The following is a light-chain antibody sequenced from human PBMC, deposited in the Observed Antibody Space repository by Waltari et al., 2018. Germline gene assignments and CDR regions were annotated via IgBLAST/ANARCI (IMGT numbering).Light chain of an antibody. CDR3: QQYYSYPRT. Sequence: AIRVTQSPSSLSASTGDRVPITCRASQGISSYLAWYQQKPGKAPKPLIYAASTLQSGVPSRVSGSGSGTDFTHTISCLQSDDFATYYCQQYYSYPRTFGQGTKVEIK. CDR1: QGISSY. CDR2: AAS. V-gene: IGKV1-8*01. J-gene: IGKJ1*01.